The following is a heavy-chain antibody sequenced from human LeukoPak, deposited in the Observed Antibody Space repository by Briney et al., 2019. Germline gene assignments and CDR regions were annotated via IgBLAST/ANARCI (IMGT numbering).Heavy chain of an antibody. Sequence: SQTLSLTCAISGDTVSSNSAAWNWIRQSPSRGLEWLGRTYYWSKWKTDFAVSVNSRMTINPDISKNQFSLQLNSVTPEDTAVYYCARGRPSYYGMDVWGEGTSVTVSS. CDR1: GDTVSSNSAA. CDR3: ARGRPSYYGMDV. J-gene: IGHJ6*04. CDR2: TYYWSKWKT. V-gene: IGHV6-1*01.